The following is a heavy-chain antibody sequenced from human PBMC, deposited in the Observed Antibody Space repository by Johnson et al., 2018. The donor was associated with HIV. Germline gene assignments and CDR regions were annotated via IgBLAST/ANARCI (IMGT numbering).Heavy chain of an antibody. J-gene: IGHJ3*02. CDR3: AKDWHDYFWGSDRPEDDAFDI. CDR2: ISGSGGST. CDR1: GFTFSSYA. Sequence: EVQLVESGGGLVQPGGSLRLSCAASGFTFSSYAMSWVRQAPGKGLEWVSAISGSGGSTYYADSVKGRFTISRDNSKNTLFLQMNSLRAEDTAVYYCAKDWHDYFWGSDRPEDDAFDIWGQGTMVTVSS. V-gene: IGHV3-23*04. D-gene: IGHD3-16*02.